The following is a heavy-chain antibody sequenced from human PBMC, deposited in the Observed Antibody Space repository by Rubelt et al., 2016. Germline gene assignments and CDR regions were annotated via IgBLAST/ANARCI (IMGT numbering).Heavy chain of an antibody. Sequence: QVQLQQWGAGLLKPSETLSLTCAVYGGSFSGYYWSWIRQPPGKGLEWIGEINHSGSTNYNPSLKSRVTISVDTSKNQFSLKLGSVTAADTAVFYCARRPQTATDDMGPRCTFDCWGQGTLVTVSS. V-gene: IGHV4-34*01. J-gene: IGHJ4*02. D-gene: IGHD4-17*01. CDR1: GGSFSGYY. CDR2: INHSGST. CDR3: ARRPQTATDDMGPRCTFDC.